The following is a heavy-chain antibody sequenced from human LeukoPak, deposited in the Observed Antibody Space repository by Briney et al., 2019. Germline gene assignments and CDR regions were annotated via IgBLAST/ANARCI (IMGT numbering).Heavy chain of an antibody. CDR3: ASLGACSGNTCYSGDY. D-gene: IGHD2-15*01. CDR1: GYSFTSYW. V-gene: IGHV5-51*01. Sequence: PGESLQISSKGSGYSFTSYWIGWVRQVTGKGLEWMGIIYPGDSDTRYSPSFQGHVTISPYKSISTAYLRWSSLKASDTAMYYCASLGACSGNTCYSGDYWGQGTLVTVSS. CDR2: IYPGDSDT. J-gene: IGHJ4*02.